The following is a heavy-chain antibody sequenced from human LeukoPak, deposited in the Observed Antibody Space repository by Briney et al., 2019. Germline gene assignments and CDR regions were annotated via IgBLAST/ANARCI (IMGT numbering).Heavy chain of an antibody. J-gene: IGHJ4*02. CDR2: ISANNGNTKYNT. Sequence: GASVKVSCEASGYTFTSYGISWVRQAPGQGLEWMGWISANNGNTKYNTKYAQNLQGRVTMTTDISTSTAYMELRTLRSDDTAVYYCARDRDRSGSQSYGGQGTLVTVSS. CDR3: ARDRDRSGSQSY. D-gene: IGHD1-26*01. V-gene: IGHV1-18*01. CDR1: GYTFTSYG.